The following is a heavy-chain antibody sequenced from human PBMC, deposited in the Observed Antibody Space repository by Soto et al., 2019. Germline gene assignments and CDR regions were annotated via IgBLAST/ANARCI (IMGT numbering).Heavy chain of an antibody. V-gene: IGHV3-33*01. D-gene: IGHD4-17*01. CDR3: ARTKDYGDYGDY. CDR2: IWYDGSNK. CDR1: GFTFSSYG. Sequence: GSLRLSCAASGFTFSSYGMHWVRQAPGKGLEWVAVIWYDGSNKYYADSVKGRFTISRDNSKNTLYLQMNSLRAEDTAVYYCARTKDYGDYGDYWGQGTLVTVSS. J-gene: IGHJ4*02.